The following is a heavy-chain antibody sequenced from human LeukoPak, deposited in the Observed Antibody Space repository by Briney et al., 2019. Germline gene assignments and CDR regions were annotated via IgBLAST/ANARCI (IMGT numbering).Heavy chain of an antibody. CDR2: IYYSGST. Sequence: SETLSLTCTVSGDSINSGTYYWGWIRRPPGEGLEWIGTIYYSGSTYYNPSLKSRVTIYVDTSKNQFSLNLSSVTAADTAVYYCARLEASSGYPDYFDYWGQGTLVTVSS. CDR3: ARLEASSGYPDYFDY. D-gene: IGHD3-22*01. CDR1: GDSINSGTYY. V-gene: IGHV4-39*01. J-gene: IGHJ4*02.